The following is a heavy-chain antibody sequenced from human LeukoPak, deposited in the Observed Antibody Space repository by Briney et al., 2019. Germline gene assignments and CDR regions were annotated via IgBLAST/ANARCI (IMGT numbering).Heavy chain of an antibody. J-gene: IGHJ3*01. CDR3: AKENYDFWSGYSA. CDR1: GFTFSSYA. Sequence: GGSLRLSCAASGFTFSSYAMNWVRQAPGKGLEWVSAISGSGGNTYYTDSVKGRFAISRDNSKNTLYLQMNSLRAEDTAVYYCAKENYDFWSGYSAWGQGTMVTVSS. V-gene: IGHV3-23*01. D-gene: IGHD3-3*01. CDR2: ISGSGGNT.